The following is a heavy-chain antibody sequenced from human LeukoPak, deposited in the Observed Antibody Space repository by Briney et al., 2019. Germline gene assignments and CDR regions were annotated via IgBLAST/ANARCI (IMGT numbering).Heavy chain of an antibody. Sequence: GGSLRLSCAASGFTFRSYAMSWVRQAPGKGLEWVLAISGSGTSTYYADSVKGRFTISRDNSKNTLYLQMNSLRAEDTAVYYCEGTYYYVSSDDYWGQGTLVTVSS. CDR2: ISGSGTST. CDR3: EGTYYYVSSDDY. J-gene: IGHJ4*02. CDR1: GFTFRSYA. V-gene: IGHV3-23*01. D-gene: IGHD3-22*01.